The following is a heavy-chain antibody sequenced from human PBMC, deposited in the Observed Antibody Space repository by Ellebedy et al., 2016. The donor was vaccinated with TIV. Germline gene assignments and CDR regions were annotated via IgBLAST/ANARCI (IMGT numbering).Heavy chain of an antibody. CDR1: GFTFSNAW. D-gene: IGHD2-15*01. CDR3: TTDPDIVVVVAEY. CDR2: IKSKTDGGTT. V-gene: IGHV3-15*07. J-gene: IGHJ4*02. Sequence: GESLKISXAASGFTFSNAWMNWVRQAPGKGLEWVGRIKSKTDGGTTDYAAPVKGRFTISRDDSKNTLYLQMNSLKTEDTAVYYCTTDPDIVVVVAEYWGQGTLVTVSS.